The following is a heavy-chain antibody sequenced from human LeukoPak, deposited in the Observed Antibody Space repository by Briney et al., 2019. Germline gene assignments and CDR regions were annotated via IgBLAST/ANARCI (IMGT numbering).Heavy chain of an antibody. D-gene: IGHD3-22*01. CDR1: GYTFTGYY. V-gene: IGHV1-2*02. CDR2: INPNSGGT. CDR3: ARDSMIVVAIGEGDFDY. Sequence: GASVKVSCKASGYTFTGYYMHWVRQAPGQGLEWMGWINPNSGGTNYAQKFQGRVTMTRDTSISTAYMELSRLRSDDTAVYYCARDSMIVVAIGEGDFDYWGQGTLVTVSS. J-gene: IGHJ4*02.